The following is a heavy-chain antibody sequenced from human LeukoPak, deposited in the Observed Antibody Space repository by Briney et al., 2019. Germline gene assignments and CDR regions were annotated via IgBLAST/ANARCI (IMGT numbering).Heavy chain of an antibody. CDR2: ISGSGGST. CDR3: AKDLYDSSGYYYLFDY. V-gene: IGHV3-23*01. CDR1: GFTFSSYA. J-gene: IGHJ4*02. D-gene: IGHD3-22*01. Sequence: GGSLRLSCAASGFTFSSYAMSWVRQAPGKGLEWVSAISGSGGSTYYADSVKGRFTISRDNSKNTLYLQMNSLRAEDTAVYYCAKDLYDSSGYYYLFDYWGQGTLVTDSS.